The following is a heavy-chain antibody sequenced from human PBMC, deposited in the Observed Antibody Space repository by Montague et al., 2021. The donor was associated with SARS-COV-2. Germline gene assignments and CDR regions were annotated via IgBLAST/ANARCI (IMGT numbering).Heavy chain of an antibody. CDR1: GFIFSHYA. CDR3: AKDTATIRIAVALMDV. V-gene: IGHV3-23*01. Sequence: SLRLSCAASGFIFSHYAMTWVRQAPGKGLEWVSTMSGSGVRRDYADSVKGRFTISRDSSKNTLYLQMNSLGVEDTAVYYCAKDTATIRIAVALMDVWGQGTTVIVSS. CDR2: MSGSGVRR. J-gene: IGHJ6*02. D-gene: IGHD6-19*01.